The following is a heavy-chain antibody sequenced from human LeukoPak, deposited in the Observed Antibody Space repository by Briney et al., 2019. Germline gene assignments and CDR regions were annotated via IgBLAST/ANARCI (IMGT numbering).Heavy chain of an antibody. V-gene: IGHV1-24*01. D-gene: IGHD3-22*01. CDR1: GYTLTELS. CDR3: AAGYSSGYYFDY. J-gene: IGHJ4*02. Sequence: ASVKVSFTVSGYTLTELSMHWVRQAPGKGREWMGGFDPEDGETVYAQRFQGRVAMTEDTSTGTAYMELSSLRSEDTAVYYCAAGYSSGYYFDYWGQGTLVTVSS. CDR2: FDPEDGET.